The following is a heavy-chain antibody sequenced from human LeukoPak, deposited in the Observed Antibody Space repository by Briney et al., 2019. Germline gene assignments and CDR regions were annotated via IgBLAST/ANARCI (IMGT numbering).Heavy chain of an antibody. J-gene: IGHJ4*02. V-gene: IGHV4-30-4*01. CDR3: ARARGIYSGYDRGVY. D-gene: IGHD5-12*01. CDR2: IYYSGST. CDR1: GGSISSGDYY. Sequence: PSETLSLTCTVSGGSISSGDYYWSWIRQPPGKGLEWIGYIYYSGSTYYNPSLKSRVTISVDTSKNQFSLKLSSVTAADTAVYYCARARGIYSGYDRGVYWGQGTLVTVSS.